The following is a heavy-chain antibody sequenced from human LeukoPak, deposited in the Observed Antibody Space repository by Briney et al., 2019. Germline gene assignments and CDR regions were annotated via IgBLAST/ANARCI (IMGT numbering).Heavy chain of an antibody. J-gene: IGHJ1*01. V-gene: IGHV5-51*01. CDR1: GYSFTSYW. D-gene: IGHD6-19*01. CDR2: IYPGDSDT. Sequence: PGESLKISCKGSGYSFTSYWIGWVRQMPGKGLEWMGIIYPGDSDTRYSPSFQGQVTISADKSISTAYLQWSSLKASDTAMYYCARPPDGDSRYSSGWAVEYFQHWGQGTLVTVSS. CDR3: ARPPDGDSRYSSGWAVEYFQH.